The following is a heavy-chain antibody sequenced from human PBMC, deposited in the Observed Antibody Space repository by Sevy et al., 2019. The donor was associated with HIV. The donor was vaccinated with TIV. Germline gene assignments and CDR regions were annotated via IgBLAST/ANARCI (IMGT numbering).Heavy chain of an antibody. J-gene: IGHJ4*02. CDR3: AALSSSSDPTLDY. CDR1: GYTFRHYG. D-gene: IGHD6-6*01. V-gene: IGHV1-18*01. Sequence: ASVKVSCKASGYTFRHYGISWVRQAPGQGLEWMGWISGYDGNTNYAQRFQGRVTMTKDTSTSTVYMEVRSLRSDDTAVYYCAALSSSSDPTLDYWGQGTLVTVSS. CDR2: ISGYDGNT.